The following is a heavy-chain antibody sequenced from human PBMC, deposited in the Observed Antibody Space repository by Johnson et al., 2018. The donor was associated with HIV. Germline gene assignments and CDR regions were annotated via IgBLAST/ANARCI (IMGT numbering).Heavy chain of an antibody. CDR3: AREAATTFWGWDAFDI. CDR2: IWYDGSNK. D-gene: IGHD3-10*02. Sequence: QVQLVESGGGVVQPGRSLRLSCAASGFTFSSYGMHWVRQAPGKGLEWVAVIWYDGSNKYYADSVKGRFTISRDNSKNTLYLQMNSLRAEDTAVYYCAREAATTFWGWDAFDIWGQGTMVTVSS. CDR1: GFTFSSYG. J-gene: IGHJ3*02. V-gene: IGHV3-33*01.